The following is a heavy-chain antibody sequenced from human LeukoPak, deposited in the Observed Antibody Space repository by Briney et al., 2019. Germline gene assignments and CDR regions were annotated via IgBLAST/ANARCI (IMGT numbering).Heavy chain of an antibody. V-gene: IGHV3-21*04. CDR1: GFTFSSYS. CDR2: ISSSSSYI. CDR3: ARDHDILTGYYKGPGSDFDY. Sequence: GGSLRLSCAASGFTFSSYSMNWVRQAPGKGLEWVSSISSSSSYIYYADSVKGRFTISRDNAKNSLYLQMNSLRAEDTAVYYCARDHDILTGYYKGPGSDFDYWGQGTLVTVSS. J-gene: IGHJ4*02. D-gene: IGHD3-9*01.